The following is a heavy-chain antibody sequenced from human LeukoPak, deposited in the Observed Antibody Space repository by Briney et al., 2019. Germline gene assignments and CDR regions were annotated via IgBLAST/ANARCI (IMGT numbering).Heavy chain of an antibody. V-gene: IGHV4-39*07. CDR1: GGSVSSSSYY. D-gene: IGHD5-12*01. Sequence: SETLSLTCTVSGGSVSSSSYYWGWIRQPPGKGLEWIGSVFYSGSTYYNPSLKSRVTISMDTSKNQFSLKLSSVTAADTAVYYCAKGPFRGGYEANWFDPWGQGTLVTVSS. J-gene: IGHJ5*02. CDR3: AKGPFRGGYEANWFDP. CDR2: VFYSGST.